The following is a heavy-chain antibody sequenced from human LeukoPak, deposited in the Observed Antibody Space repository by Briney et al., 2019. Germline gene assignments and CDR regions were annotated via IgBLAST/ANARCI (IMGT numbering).Heavy chain of an antibody. D-gene: IGHD6-13*01. CDR3: AKGTAESSGWYEGYFDY. Sequence: GGSLRLSCAVSGFTFSSYAMNWVRQAPGKGLEWVSAISGSGGSTYYADSVKGRFTISRGNSKNTLYLQMNSLRAEDTAVYYCAKGTAESSGWYEGYFDYWGQGTLVTVSS. CDR1: GFTFSSYA. J-gene: IGHJ4*02. V-gene: IGHV3-23*01. CDR2: ISGSGGST.